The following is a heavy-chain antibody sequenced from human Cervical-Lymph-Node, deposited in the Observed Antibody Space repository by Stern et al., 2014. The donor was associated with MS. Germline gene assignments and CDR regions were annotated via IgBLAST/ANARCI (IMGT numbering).Heavy chain of an antibody. CDR2: IRGYNGDT. V-gene: IGHV1-18*01. CDR3: AQSLAYYGMDV. CDR1: GSTFPTYG. D-gene: IGHD2-21*01. Sequence: VQLVQSGPEVKKPGASVKVSCKAYGSTFPTYGIYWVRQAPGQGLEWMGWIRGYNGDTNSSQKVQGRVTLTKKTSTNTAYMELRSLTSDDTAVYYCAQSLAYYGMDVWGQGTTVTVSS. J-gene: IGHJ6*02.